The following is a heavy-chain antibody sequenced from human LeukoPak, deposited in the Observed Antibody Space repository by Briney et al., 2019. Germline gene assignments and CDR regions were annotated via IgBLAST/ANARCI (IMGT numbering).Heavy chain of an antibody. J-gene: IGHJ3*02. V-gene: IGHV4-34*01. Sequence: SETLSLTCAVYGGSFSGYYWSWIRQPPGKGLEWIGEINRSGSTNYNPSLKSRVTISVDTSKNQFSLKLSSVTAADTAVYYCARVSSPRYSSGWYHPRATNGLGAFDIWGQGTMVTVSS. D-gene: IGHD6-19*01. CDR3: ARVSSPRYSSGWYHPRATNGLGAFDI. CDR1: GGSFSGYY. CDR2: INRSGST.